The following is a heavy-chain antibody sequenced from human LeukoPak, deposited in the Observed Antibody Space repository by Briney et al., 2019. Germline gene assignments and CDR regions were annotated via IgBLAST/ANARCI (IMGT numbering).Heavy chain of an antibody. CDR2: IYYSGST. CDR1: GGSISSYY. J-gene: IGHJ4*02. V-gene: IGHV4-59*01. Sequence: PSETLSLTCTVSGGSISSYYWSWIRQPPGKGLEWIGYIYYSGSTNYNPSLKSRVTISVDTSKNQFSLKLSSVTAADTAVYYCARGFFYDFWSGAKYYFDYWGQGTLVTVSS. CDR3: ARGFFYDFWSGAKYYFDY. D-gene: IGHD3-3*01.